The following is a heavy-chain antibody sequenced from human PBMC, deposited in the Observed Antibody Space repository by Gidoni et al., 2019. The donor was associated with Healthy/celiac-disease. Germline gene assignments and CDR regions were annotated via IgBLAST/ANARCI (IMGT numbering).Heavy chain of an antibody. D-gene: IGHD2-8*02. CDR2: ISYDGSNK. J-gene: IGHJ6*02. Sequence: QVQLVESGGGVVQPGRSLSLSCAASGFTFSSYAMHWVRQAPGKGLEWVAVISYDGSNKYYADSVKGRFTISRDNSKNTLYLQMNSLRAEDTAVYYCARDLSILVDAYYYYGMDVWGQGTTVTVSS. CDR1: GFTFSSYA. CDR3: ARDLSILVDAYYYYGMDV. V-gene: IGHV3-30*04.